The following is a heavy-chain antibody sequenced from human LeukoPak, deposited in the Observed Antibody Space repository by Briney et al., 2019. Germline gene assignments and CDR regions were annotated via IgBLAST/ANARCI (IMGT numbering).Heavy chain of an antibody. CDR2: IYTIGNT. J-gene: IGHJ4*02. D-gene: IGHD3-22*01. V-gene: IGHV4-4*07. CDR3: ARSRYYYDSSSYYGFDY. CDR1: GGSISSYY. Sequence: SETLSLTCTVSGGSISSYYWSWIRQPAGKGLEWIGCIYTIGNTNYNPSLKSRVTMSLDTSKNQFSLKLSSVTAADTAVYYCARSRYYYDSSSYYGFDYWGQGTLVTVSS.